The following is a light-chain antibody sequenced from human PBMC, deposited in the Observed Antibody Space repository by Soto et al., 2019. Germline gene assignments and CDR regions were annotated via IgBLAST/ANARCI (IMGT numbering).Light chain of an antibody. CDR2: GAS. Sequence: IVLPQSPGTLSFSPGERATLSCRASQSVGSIYLAWYQQKPGQAPRLLIYGASSRATGIPDRFSGSGSGTDFTLTISRLEPEDFAVYYCQQYGDSPWTFGQGTKVDIK. V-gene: IGKV3-20*01. CDR3: QQYGDSPWT. J-gene: IGKJ1*01. CDR1: QSVGSIY.